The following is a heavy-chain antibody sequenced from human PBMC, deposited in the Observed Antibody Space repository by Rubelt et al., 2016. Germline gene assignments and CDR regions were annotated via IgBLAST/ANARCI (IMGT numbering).Heavy chain of an antibody. J-gene: IGHJ4*02. D-gene: IGHD4-23*01. Sequence: QVQLQQWGAGLLKPSETLSLTCAVYGGSFSGYYWSWIRQPPGKGLEWIGEINHSGSTNYNPSLKSRVTISVDTTKNQFSRKRSSVTAADTAVYYWARHWGTYGGKHLVYFDYWGQGTLVTVSS. CDR1: GGSFSGYY. CDR3: ARHWGTYGGKHLVYFDY. CDR2: INHSGST. V-gene: IGHV4-34*01.